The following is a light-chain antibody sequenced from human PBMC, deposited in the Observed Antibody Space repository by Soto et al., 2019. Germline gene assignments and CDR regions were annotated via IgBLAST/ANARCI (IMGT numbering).Light chain of an antibody. Sequence: EIVLTQSPGTLSLSPGERATLSCRASQSVNSRYLAWYQQKPGQAPRLLIYGASSRATGIPDRFSGSGSGTDFTLTISRLEPEDFAVYYCQQYGSCPRTFGHGTKVDIK. CDR2: GAS. CDR1: QSVNSRY. V-gene: IGKV3-20*01. CDR3: QQYGSCPRT. J-gene: IGKJ1*01.